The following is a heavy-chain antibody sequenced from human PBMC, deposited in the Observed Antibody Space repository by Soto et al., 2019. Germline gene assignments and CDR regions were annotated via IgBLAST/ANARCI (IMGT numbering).Heavy chain of an antibody. V-gene: IGHV3-64D*06. J-gene: IGHJ4*02. CDR1: GFTFSSYA. Sequence: GGSLRLSCSASGFTFSSYAMHWVRQAPGKGLEYVSAISSNGGSTYYADSVKGRFTISRDNSKNTLYLQMSSLRAEDTAVYYCAREEQWLVPPDYFDYWGQGTLVTVSS. D-gene: IGHD6-19*01. CDR3: AREEQWLVPPDYFDY. CDR2: ISSNGGST.